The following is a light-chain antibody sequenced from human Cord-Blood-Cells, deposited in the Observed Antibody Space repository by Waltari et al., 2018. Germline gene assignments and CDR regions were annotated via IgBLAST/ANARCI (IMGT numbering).Light chain of an antibody. CDR3: SSYAGSNNV. CDR1: SSDAGAYNY. J-gene: IGLJ1*01. Sequence: QSALTQPPSASGSPGQSVPISCTGTSSDAGAYNYVAWYQQHPGKAPKRMIYEVSKRPSGVPDRFSGSKSGNTASLTVSGLQAEDEADYYCSSYAGSNNVFGTGTKVTVL. CDR2: EVS. V-gene: IGLV2-8*01.